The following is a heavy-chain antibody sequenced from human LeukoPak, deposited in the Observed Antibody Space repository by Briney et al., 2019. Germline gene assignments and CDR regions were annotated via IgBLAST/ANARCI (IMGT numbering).Heavy chain of an antibody. CDR3: AREGGLSGSYGNYYYYMDV. D-gene: IGHD1-26*01. V-gene: IGHV4-30-4*07. CDR2: IYYSGGT. Sequence: SETLSLTCAVSGGSISSGTYSWSWIRQPPGKGLEWIGYIYYSGGTYYNPSLKSRVTISVDTSKNHFSLKLSSVTAADTAVYYCAREGGLSGSYGNYYYYMDVWGKGTTVTVSS. CDR1: GGSISSGTYS. J-gene: IGHJ6*03.